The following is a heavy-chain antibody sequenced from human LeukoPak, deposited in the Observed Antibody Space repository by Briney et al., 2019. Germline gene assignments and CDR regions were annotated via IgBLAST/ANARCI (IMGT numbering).Heavy chain of an antibody. J-gene: IGHJ4*02. CDR1: GYPFIAYY. Sequence: ASVRVSCKASGYPFIAYYIHWGRQAPGQRLQRMGWINPNSVGKNYAQKFQGRVTMTRDTSISTAYMELSRLRSDDTAVYYCARDYKSYYYDSSGYYYHLVDCGYWGQGSLVGVSS. CDR3: ARDYKSYYYDSSGYYYHLVDCGY. CDR2: INPNSVGK. D-gene: IGHD3-22*01. V-gene: IGHV1-2*02.